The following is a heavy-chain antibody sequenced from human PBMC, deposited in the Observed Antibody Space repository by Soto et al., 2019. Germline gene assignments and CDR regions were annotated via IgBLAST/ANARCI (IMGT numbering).Heavy chain of an antibody. D-gene: IGHD3-3*01. Sequence: SETLSLTCTVSGGSISSGGYYWSWIRQHPGKGLEWIGYIYYSGSTYYNPYLKSRVTISVDTSKNQFSLKLSSVTAADTAVYYCARDGGETIFGVVTHFDYWGQGTLVTVSS. CDR3: ARDGGETIFGVVTHFDY. CDR2: IYYSGST. J-gene: IGHJ4*02. V-gene: IGHV4-31*03. CDR1: GGSISSGGYY.